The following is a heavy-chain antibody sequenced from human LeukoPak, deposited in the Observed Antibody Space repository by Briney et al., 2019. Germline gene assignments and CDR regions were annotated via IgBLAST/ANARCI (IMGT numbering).Heavy chain of an antibody. CDR2: ISYDGSNK. V-gene: IGHV3-30*03. D-gene: IGHD3-16*01. CDR3: ARVTLGTYYFDY. Sequence: PGGSLRLSCAASGFTFSSHGMHWVRQAPGKGLEWVAVISYDGSNKYYADSVKGRFTISRDNAKNSLYLQMNSLRAEDTAVYYCARVTLGTYYFDYWGQGTLVTVSS. CDR1: GFTFSSHG. J-gene: IGHJ4*02.